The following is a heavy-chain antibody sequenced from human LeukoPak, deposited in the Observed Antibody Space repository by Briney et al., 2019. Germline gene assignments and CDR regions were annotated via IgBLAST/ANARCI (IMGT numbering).Heavy chain of an antibody. CDR1: GFTFSSYA. Sequence: GGSLRLSCAASGFTFSSYAMSWVRQAPGKGLEWVSAISGSGGSTYYADSVKGRFTIPRDNSKNKVFLQMNSLRTEDTAVYYCAREVEAKDYWGQGTLVTVSS. D-gene: IGHD5-24*01. J-gene: IGHJ4*02. V-gene: IGHV3-23*01. CDR2: ISGSGGST. CDR3: AREVEAKDY.